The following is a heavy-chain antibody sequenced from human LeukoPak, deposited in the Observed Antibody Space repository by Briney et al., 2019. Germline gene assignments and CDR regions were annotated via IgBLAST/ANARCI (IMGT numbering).Heavy chain of an antibody. Sequence: GGSLRLSCAASGFTFSSYAMHWVRQAPGKGLEWVAVISYDGSNKYYADSVKGRFTISRDNSKNTLYLQMNSLRAEDTAVYYCAKDGSSSWYNWFDPWGQGTLVIVSS. J-gene: IGHJ5*02. D-gene: IGHD6-13*01. CDR2: ISYDGSNK. V-gene: IGHV3-30*04. CDR3: AKDGSSSWYNWFDP. CDR1: GFTFSSYA.